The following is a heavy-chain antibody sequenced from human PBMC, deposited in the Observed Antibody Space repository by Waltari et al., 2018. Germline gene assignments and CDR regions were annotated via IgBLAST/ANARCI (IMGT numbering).Heavy chain of an antibody. CDR2: ISASRAAI. V-gene: IGHV3-48*01. J-gene: IGHJ4*02. CDR3: ATEPAPGAGINY. Sequence: EVQLVESGGGFVQPGGPLRLSCLGYGFNFGVFSMNWIRQAPGKGLEWVAYISASRAAIYYAESVKGRFTISRDNAKNSLFLQMTNLGVEDTAVYYCATEPAPGAGINYWGQGILVTVSS. CDR1: GFNFGVFS. D-gene: IGHD6-19*01.